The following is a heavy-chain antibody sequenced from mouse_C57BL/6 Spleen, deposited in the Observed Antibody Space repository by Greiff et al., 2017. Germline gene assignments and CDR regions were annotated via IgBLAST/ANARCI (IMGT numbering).Heavy chain of an antibody. D-gene: IGHD1-1*01. Sequence: EVKLMESGGGLVKPGGSLKLSCAASGFTFSDYGMHWVRQAPEKGLEWVAYISSGSSTIYYADTVKGRFTISRDNAKNTLFLQMTSLRSEDTAMYYCARLPWRGYFDVWGTGTTVTVSS. CDR2: ISSGSSTI. J-gene: IGHJ1*03. CDR3: ARLPWRGYFDV. CDR1: GFTFSDYG. V-gene: IGHV5-17*01.